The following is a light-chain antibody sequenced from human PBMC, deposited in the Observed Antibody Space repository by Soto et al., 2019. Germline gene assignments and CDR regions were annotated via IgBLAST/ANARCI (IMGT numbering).Light chain of an antibody. Sequence: EIVLTQSPATLSLSPGERATLSCRASQSVSNRLAGYQQKPGQAPRLLIFDASNRATGVPDRLSGSGSGTDFTVRMSSGAVVDFEVYYCRQRSNWPLLTFGAGTKEDVK. J-gene: IGKJ3*01. CDR3: RQRSNWPLLT. CDR1: QSVSNR. V-gene: IGKV3-11*01. CDR2: DAS.